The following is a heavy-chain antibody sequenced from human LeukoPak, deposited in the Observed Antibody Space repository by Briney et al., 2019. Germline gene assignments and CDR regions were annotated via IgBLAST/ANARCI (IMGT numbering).Heavy chain of an antibody. D-gene: IGHD3-10*01. CDR1: GFTFSDNS. V-gene: IGHV3-48*02. CDR2: ISSSSSVI. CDR3: VRELGRGVSYFDY. J-gene: IGHJ4*02. Sequence: GGSLRLSCAASGFTFSDNSMNWVRQAPGKGLEWLSYISSSSSVIYYVDSMKGRFTISRDNAKNSLYLQMDSLRDEDTAVYYCVRELGRGVSYFDYWGQGTLVTVSS.